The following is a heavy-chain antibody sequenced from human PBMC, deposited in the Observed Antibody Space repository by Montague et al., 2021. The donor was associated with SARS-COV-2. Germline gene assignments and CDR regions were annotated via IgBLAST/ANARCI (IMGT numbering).Heavy chain of an antibody. CDR3: ARGSFGMGAFDI. J-gene: IGHJ3*02. D-gene: IGHD1-14*01. CDR1: GGSISSYY. CDR2: IYTSGST. V-gene: IGHV4-4*07. Sequence: SETLSLTCTVSGGSISSYYWSWIRQPAGKGPEWIGLIYTSGSTNYNPSLKSRVTMSLDTSKNQFSLKLRSVTAADTAVYYCARGSFGMGAFDIWGQGTMVTVSS.